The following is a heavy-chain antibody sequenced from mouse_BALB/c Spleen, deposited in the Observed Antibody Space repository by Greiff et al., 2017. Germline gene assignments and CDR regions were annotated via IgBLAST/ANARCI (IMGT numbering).Heavy chain of an antibody. D-gene: IGHD1-1*01. V-gene: IGHV5-17*02. J-gene: IGHJ4*01. CDR2: ISSGSSTI. CDR3: SRSGYGSSSSYAMDY. CDR1: GFTFSSFG. Sequence: EVQRVESGGGLVQPGGSRKLSCAASGFTFSSFGMHWVRQAPEKGLEWVAYISSGSSTIYYADTVTGRFTISRDNPKNTLFLQMTSLRSEDTAMYYCSRSGYGSSSSYAMDYWGQGTSVTVSS.